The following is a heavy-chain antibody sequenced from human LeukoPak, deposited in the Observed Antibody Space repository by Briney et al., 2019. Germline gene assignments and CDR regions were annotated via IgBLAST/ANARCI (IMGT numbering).Heavy chain of an antibody. CDR2: ISAYNGNT. CDR3: AREFSTTVTADRAGDRYYYYYYMDV. Sequence: ASVKVSCKASGYTFTSYGISWVRQAPGQGLEWMGWISAYNGNTNYAQKLQGRVTMTTDTSTSTAYVELRSLRSDDTAVYYCAREFSTTVTADRAGDRYYYYYYMDVWGKGTTVTISS. V-gene: IGHV1-18*01. J-gene: IGHJ6*03. D-gene: IGHD4-17*01. CDR1: GYTFTSYG.